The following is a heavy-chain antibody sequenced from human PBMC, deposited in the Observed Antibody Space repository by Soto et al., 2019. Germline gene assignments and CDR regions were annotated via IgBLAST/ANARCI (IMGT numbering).Heavy chain of an antibody. CDR1: GFTFDDYA. CDR2: ISWNSGSI. CDR3: AKVQYSSGWGHYYYGMDV. D-gene: IGHD6-19*01. J-gene: IGHJ6*02. Sequence: EVQLVESGGGLVQPGRSLRLSCAASGFTFDDYAMHWVRQAPGKGLEWVSGISWNSGSIGHADSVKGRFTISRDNAKNPLYLQMNSLRAEDTALYYCAKVQYSSGWGHYYYGMDVWGQGTTVTVSS. V-gene: IGHV3-9*01.